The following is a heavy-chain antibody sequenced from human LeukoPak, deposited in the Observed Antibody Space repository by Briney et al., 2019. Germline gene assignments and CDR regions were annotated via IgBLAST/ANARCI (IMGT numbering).Heavy chain of an antibody. CDR1: GFTFSSYG. Sequence: GGSLRLSCAASGFTFSSYGMHWVRQAPGKGLEWVAFIRYDGSNKYYADSVKGRFTISRDNSKNTLYPQMNSLRAEDTAVYYCAKDRASSGSPRGFDYWGQGTLVTVSS. J-gene: IGHJ4*02. V-gene: IGHV3-30*02. D-gene: IGHD6-19*01. CDR3: AKDRASSGSPRGFDY. CDR2: IRYDGSNK.